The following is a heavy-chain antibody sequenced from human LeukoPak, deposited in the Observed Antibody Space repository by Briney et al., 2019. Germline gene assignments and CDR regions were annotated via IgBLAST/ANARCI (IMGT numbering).Heavy chain of an antibody. Sequence: GGSLRLSCAASGFTFDDYAMHWVRQAPGKGLEWVSLISEDGGSTYYADSVKGRFTISRDNSKNSLYLQMNSLRTEDTALYYCAKSRYYGSGGYSYGMDVWGQGTTVTVSS. V-gene: IGHV3-43*02. CDR2: ISEDGGST. CDR3: AKSRYYGSGGYSYGMDV. J-gene: IGHJ6*02. D-gene: IGHD3-10*01. CDR1: GFTFDDYA.